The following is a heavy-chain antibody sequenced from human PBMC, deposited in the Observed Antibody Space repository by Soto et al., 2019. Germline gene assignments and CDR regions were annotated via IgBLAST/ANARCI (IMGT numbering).Heavy chain of an antibody. CDR2: ISSSSTI. Sequence: PGGSLRLSCAASGFTFSSYSMNWVRQAPGKGLEWVSYISSSSTIYYADSVKGRFTISRDNAKNSLYLQMNSLRDEDTAVYYCERDLDYYDSSGYYPEYFQHWGQGTLVTVSS. CDR1: GFTFSSYS. V-gene: IGHV3-48*02. D-gene: IGHD3-22*01. J-gene: IGHJ1*01. CDR3: ERDLDYYDSSGYYPEYFQH.